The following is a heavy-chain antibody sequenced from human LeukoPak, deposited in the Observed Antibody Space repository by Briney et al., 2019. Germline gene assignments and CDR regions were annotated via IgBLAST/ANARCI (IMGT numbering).Heavy chain of an antibody. CDR2: MYHSGNT. D-gene: IGHD4-17*01. Sequence: SETLSLTCTVSGGSISSSSYYWGWIRQPPGKGLEWIASMYHSGNTYYNPSLKSRVTVSVDTSKNQFSLKLNSVTAADTAVYYCARRGERDYGDYYFDYWGQGTLVTVSS. CDR3: ARRGERDYGDYYFDY. V-gene: IGHV4-39*01. CDR1: GGSISSSSYY. J-gene: IGHJ4*02.